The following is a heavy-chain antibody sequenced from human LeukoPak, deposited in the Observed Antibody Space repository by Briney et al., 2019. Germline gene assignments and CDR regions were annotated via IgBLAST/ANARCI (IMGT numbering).Heavy chain of an antibody. CDR3: ARGYGATIPPDY. V-gene: IGHV1-8*01. Sequence: ASVKVSCKASGYTFTSYDINWVRQATGQGLEWMGWMNPNSGNTGYAQKFQGRVTMTRNTSISTAYMELSSLRSEDTAVYYCARGYGATIPPDYWGQGTLVTVSS. CDR2: MNPNSGNT. D-gene: IGHD5-24*01. J-gene: IGHJ4*02. CDR1: GYTFTSYD.